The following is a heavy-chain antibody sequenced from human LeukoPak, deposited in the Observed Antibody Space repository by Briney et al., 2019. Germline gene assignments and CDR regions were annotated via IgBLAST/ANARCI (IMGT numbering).Heavy chain of an antibody. V-gene: IGHV4-34*01. CDR3: ARGPIAAAGTYWFDP. D-gene: IGHD6-13*01. CDR2: INHSGST. CDR1: GGSLIGHY. Sequence: PSETLSLTCDVYGGSLIGHYWSWIRQPPGKGLEWIGEINHSGSTNYNPSLKSRVTISVDTSKNQFSLKLSSVTAADTAVYYCARGPIAAAGTYWFDPWGQGTLVTVSS. J-gene: IGHJ5*02.